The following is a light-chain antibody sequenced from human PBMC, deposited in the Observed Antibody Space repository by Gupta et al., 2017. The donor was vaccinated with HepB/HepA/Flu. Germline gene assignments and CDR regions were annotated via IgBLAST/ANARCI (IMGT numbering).Light chain of an antibody. CDR2: SAT. Sequence: DIQLTQSPSSLSASVGDRVTSTCRVSQGIRSYLNWYRQKRGKGPKLLIYSATNWQAGVPSGFSGCGSGKHVRVTISSRQPEDVAPYYVQRTDDDASLTFGGGTKVEIK. CDR3: QRTDDDASLT. J-gene: IGKJ4*01. V-gene: IGKV1-27*01. CDR1: QGIRSY.